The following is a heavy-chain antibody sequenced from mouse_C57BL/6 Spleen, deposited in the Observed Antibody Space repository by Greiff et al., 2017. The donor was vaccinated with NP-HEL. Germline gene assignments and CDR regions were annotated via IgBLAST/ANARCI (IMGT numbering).Heavy chain of an antibody. D-gene: IGHD3-2*02. CDR1: GFNIKNTY. V-gene: IGHV14-3*01. J-gene: IGHJ3*01. CDR3: AREEQLRLDWFAY. Sequence: VHVKQSVAELVRPGASVKLSCTASGFNIKNTYMHWVKQRPEQGLEWIGRIDPANGNTKYAPKFQGKATITADTSSNTAYLQLSSLTSEDTAIYYCAREEQLRLDWFAYWGQGTLVTVSA. CDR2: IDPANGNT.